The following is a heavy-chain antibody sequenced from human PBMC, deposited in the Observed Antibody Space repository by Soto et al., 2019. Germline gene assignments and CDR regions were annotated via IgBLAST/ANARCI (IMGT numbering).Heavy chain of an antibody. J-gene: IGHJ5*02. CDR3: AKDFGDYVTSWFDP. CDR1: GFTFSSYA. Sequence: PGGSLRLSCAASGFTFSSYAMTWVRQAPGKGLEWVSVISGSGGSTYYADSVKGRFTISRDNSKDTLYLQMNSLRAEDTAVYYCAKDFGDYVTSWFDPWGQGTLVTVSS. CDR2: ISGSGGST. V-gene: IGHV3-23*01. D-gene: IGHD4-17*01.